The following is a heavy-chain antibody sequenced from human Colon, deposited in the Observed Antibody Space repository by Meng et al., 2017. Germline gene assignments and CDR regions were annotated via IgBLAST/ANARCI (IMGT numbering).Heavy chain of an antibody. D-gene: IGHD1-26*01. CDR1: GFTFSSYG. CDR3: AKGRDTGSHYVPYFDY. Sequence: QVQLVQSGGGVVLPERSLRLSCAASGFTFSSYGMHWVRQAPGKGLEWVVVTSGDGSIKVYADSVKGRFTISRDNSKNTLFLQMDSLRAEDTAVYYCAKGRDTGSHYVPYFDYWGQGALVTVSS. J-gene: IGHJ4*02. V-gene: IGHV3-30*18. CDR2: TSGDGSIK.